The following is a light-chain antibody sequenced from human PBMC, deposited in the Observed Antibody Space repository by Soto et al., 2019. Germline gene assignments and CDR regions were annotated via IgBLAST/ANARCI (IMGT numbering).Light chain of an antibody. CDR3: QQYNSWT. CDR2: KAS. J-gene: IGKJ1*01. Sequence: DIQMAQCPSTLSASVGDRVTITCRASQSISSWLAWYQQKPGKAPKLLIYKASSLESGVPSRFSGSGSGTEFTLTISRLQPDDFATYYCQQYNSWTFGQGTKVEIK. CDR1: QSISSW. V-gene: IGKV1-5*03.